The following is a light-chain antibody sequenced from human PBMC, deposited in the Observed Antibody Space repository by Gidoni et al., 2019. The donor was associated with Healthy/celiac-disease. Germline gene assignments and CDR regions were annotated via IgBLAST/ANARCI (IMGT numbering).Light chain of an antibody. J-gene: IGLJ2*01. V-gene: IGLV1-40*01. CDR2: GNS. Sequence: QSVLTQLPSVSGAPGQRVTITCTGSRPNIGAGYDVHWYQQLPGTAPKLLIYGNSNRPSGVPDRFSGSKSGTSASLAITGLQAEDEADYYCQSYDSSLSGHVVFGGGTKLTVL. CDR1: RPNIGAGYD. CDR3: QSYDSSLSGHVV.